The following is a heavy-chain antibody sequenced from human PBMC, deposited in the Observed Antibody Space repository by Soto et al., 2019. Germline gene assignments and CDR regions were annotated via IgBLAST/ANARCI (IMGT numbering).Heavy chain of an antibody. J-gene: IGHJ4*01. CDR1: GGSISNTSYF. Sequence: PSETLSLTCSVSGGSISNTSYFWGWIRQPPGKGLEWVGNMFSTGSSTYSPSLKGRITISVDTSKNHFSLRLYSMTASDTAIYHCASRYYHLSDGYRYYESLYFDNSG. CDR3: ASRYYHLSDGYRYYESLYFDN. D-gene: IGHD3-3*01. V-gene: IGHV4-39*02. CDR2: MFSTGSS.